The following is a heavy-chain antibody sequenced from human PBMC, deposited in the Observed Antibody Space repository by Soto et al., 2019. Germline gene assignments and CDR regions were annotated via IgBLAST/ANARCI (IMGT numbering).Heavy chain of an antibody. J-gene: IGHJ4*01. Sequence: QVQLVQSGAEVKKPGSSVKVSCKASGGTFSSYAISWVRQAPGQGLEWMGGIIPIFGTANYAQKFQGRVTITADESTNTAKRELGSLRSKNTAGYYGGREDRGGSNGHNALDYWGQEPWSPSPQ. CDR3: GREDRGGSNGHNALDY. V-gene: IGHV1-69*01. D-gene: IGHD6-13*01. CDR1: GGTFSSYA. CDR2: IIPIFGTA.